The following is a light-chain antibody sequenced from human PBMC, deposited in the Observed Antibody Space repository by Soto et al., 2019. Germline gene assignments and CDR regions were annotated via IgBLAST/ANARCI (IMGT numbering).Light chain of an antibody. CDR3: MQGTHWPPT. J-gene: IGKJ1*01. CDR1: QSLVYSDGNAY. Sequence: VVMTQSPLSLPVTLGQPASISCRSSQSLVYSDGNAYLTWFHQRPGQSPRRLIYKASNRDSGVPDRFSGRGSGTDFTLQINRVEAADVGVYYCMQGTHWPPTFGRGTRVEIK. V-gene: IGKV2-30*01. CDR2: KAS.